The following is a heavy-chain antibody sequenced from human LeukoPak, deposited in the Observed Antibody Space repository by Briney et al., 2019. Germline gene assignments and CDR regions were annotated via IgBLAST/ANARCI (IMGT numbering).Heavy chain of an antibody. Sequence: ASVKVSCKASGYTFTSYYMHWVRQAPGQGLEWMGIINPSGGSTSYAQKFQGRVTMTRDTSTSTVYMELSSLRSEDTAVYYCARTGVGATTADAFDIWGQGTTVTVSS. CDR1: GYTFTSYY. J-gene: IGHJ3*02. CDR2: INPSGGST. CDR3: ARTGVGATTADAFDI. V-gene: IGHV1-46*01. D-gene: IGHD1-26*01.